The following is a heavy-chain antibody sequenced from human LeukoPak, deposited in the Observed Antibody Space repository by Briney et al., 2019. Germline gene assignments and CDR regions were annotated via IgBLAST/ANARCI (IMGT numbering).Heavy chain of an antibody. J-gene: IGHJ4*02. Sequence: SETLSLTCTVSGGSISSFYWSWIRQPAGKGLEWIGRIYTSGSTNYNPSLKSRVTISVDTSKNQFSLKLSSVTAADTAVYYCARETIAVAGTGGLDYWGQGTLVTVSS. CDR2: IYTSGST. D-gene: IGHD6-19*01. CDR1: GGSISSFY. V-gene: IGHV4-4*07. CDR3: ARETIAVAGTGGLDY.